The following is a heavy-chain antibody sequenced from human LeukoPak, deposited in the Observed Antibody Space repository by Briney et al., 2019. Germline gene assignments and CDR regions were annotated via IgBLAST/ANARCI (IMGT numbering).Heavy chain of an antibody. D-gene: IGHD4-17*01. V-gene: IGHV4-4*02. CDR3: ARSDTTVTGLDP. CDR1: GVSISSSDW. J-gene: IGHJ5*02. CDR2: IYHSGST. Sequence: SETLSLTCAVSGVSISSSDWWSWVRQPPGKGLEWIGEIYHSGSTNYNPSLKSRVNISVDKSKNQFSLKLSSVTAADTAVYYCARSDTTVTGLDPWGQGTLVSVSS.